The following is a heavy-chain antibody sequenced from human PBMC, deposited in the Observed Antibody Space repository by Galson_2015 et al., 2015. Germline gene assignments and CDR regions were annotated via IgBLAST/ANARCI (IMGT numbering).Heavy chain of an antibody. CDR3: ARDRFGRYCSGGSCYDLDY. D-gene: IGHD2-15*01. CDR1: GDSVSSNSAA. Sequence: CAISGDSVSSNSAAWNWIRQSPSRGLEWLGRTYYRTKWYNDYAVSVKSRITINPDTSKNQFSLQLNSVTPEDTAVYYCARDRFGRYCSGGSCYDLDYWGQGTLVTVSS. V-gene: IGHV6-1*01. CDR2: TYYRTKWYN. J-gene: IGHJ4*02.